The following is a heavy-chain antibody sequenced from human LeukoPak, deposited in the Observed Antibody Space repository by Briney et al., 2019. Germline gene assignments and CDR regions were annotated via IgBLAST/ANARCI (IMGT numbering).Heavy chain of an antibody. D-gene: IGHD4-23*01. CDR2: IYHTGST. Sequence: SETLSLACRVSGYSISSGDYWGWIRQPPGKGLEWIGSIYHTGSTHHNPPLESRVTTSVDTSKNHFSLKLSSVTAADTAVYYCARDYGGRFDYWGQGILVTVSS. J-gene: IGHJ4*02. CDR3: ARDYGGRFDY. CDR1: GYSISSGDY. V-gene: IGHV4-38-2*02.